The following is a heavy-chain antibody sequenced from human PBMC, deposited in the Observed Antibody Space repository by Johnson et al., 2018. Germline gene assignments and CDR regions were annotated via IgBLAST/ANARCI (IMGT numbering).Heavy chain of an antibody. D-gene: IGHD3-9*01. J-gene: IGHJ4*02. Sequence: LVESGGGLVQPGGSLRLSCAASGFTFSNYWMTWVRQAPGKGLEWVANIKEDGSEKYSVNSVKGRFTISRDNAKNSLFLQMNSLRAEDTAVYYCARARPNYEIFTGYQNYYSDYWGQGTLVTVSS. CDR3: ARARPNYEIFTGYQNYYSDY. V-gene: IGHV3-7*01. CDR1: GFTFSNYW. CDR2: IKEDGSEK.